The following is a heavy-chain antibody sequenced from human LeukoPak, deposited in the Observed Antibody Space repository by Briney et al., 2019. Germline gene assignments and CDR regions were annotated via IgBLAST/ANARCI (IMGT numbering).Heavy chain of an antibody. V-gene: IGHV3-7*01. J-gene: IGHJ4*02. CDR3: STDRDNSDWQKRFDS. D-gene: IGHD2-21*02. CDR2: INQDASEM. CDR1: GFTFSTYW. Sequence: PGGSLRLSCAASGFTFSTYWMNWYRQAPGKGLEWVGNINQDASEMNYVGSVRGRFTISRDNAKNSLHLQMNSLRAEDTAVYYCSTDRDNSDWQKRFDSWGQGTPVTVSS.